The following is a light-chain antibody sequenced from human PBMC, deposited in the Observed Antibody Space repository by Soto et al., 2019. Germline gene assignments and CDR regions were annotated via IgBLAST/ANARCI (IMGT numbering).Light chain of an antibody. Sequence: QSALTQPASVSGSPGQSITISCTGTSSDIGGYNYVSWYQQHPGKAPKLIIYEVNNRPSGVSSRFSGSKSGNTASLTLSGLQAEDEADYYCSSYRSGDHVIFGGGTKLTVL. CDR3: SSYRSGDHVI. J-gene: IGLJ2*01. CDR2: EVN. CDR1: SSDIGGYNY. V-gene: IGLV2-14*01.